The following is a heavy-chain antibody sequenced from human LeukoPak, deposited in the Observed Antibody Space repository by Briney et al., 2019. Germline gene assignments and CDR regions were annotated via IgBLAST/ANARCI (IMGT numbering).Heavy chain of an antibody. Sequence: ASVKVSCKASGGTFSSYAISWVRQAPGQGLEWMGGIIPIFGTANYAQKLQGRVTITTDESTSTAYMELSSLRSEDTAVYYCARAGVEQQLGGYYYYMDVWGKGTTVTASS. D-gene: IGHD6-13*01. V-gene: IGHV1-69*05. CDR3: ARAGVEQQLGGYYYYMDV. CDR2: IIPIFGTA. CDR1: GGTFSSYA. J-gene: IGHJ6*03.